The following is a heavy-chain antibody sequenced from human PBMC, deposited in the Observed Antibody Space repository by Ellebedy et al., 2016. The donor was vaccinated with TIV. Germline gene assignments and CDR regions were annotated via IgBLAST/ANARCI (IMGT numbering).Heavy chain of an antibody. Sequence: GSLRLXXTVSGGSISSSSYYWGWIRQPPGKGLEWIGSIYYSGSTYYNPSLKSRVTISVDTSKNQFSLKLSSVTAADTAVYYCARSISIQRNWFDPWGQGTLVTVSS. J-gene: IGHJ5*02. CDR3: ARSISIQRNWFDP. CDR1: GGSISSSSYY. D-gene: IGHD5-18*01. V-gene: IGHV4-39*01. CDR2: IYYSGST.